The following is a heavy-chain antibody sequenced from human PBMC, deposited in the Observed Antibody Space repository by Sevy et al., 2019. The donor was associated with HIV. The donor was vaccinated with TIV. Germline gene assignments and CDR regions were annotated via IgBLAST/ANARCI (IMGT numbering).Heavy chain of an antibody. V-gene: IGHV3-7*01. Sequence: GGSLKLSCGASGFTFSTYWMSWVRQAPGKGLEWVANINQDGSQKYYVDSVKGRFTISKDNAKNSLYLQMSSLRAEDTAVYYCAREFDGGPDYWGQGTLVTVSS. CDR2: INQDGSQK. CDR3: AREFDGGPDY. D-gene: IGHD3-9*01. J-gene: IGHJ4*02. CDR1: GFTFSTYW.